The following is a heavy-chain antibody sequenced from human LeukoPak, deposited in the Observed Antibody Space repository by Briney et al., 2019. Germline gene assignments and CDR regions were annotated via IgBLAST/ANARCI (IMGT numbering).Heavy chain of an antibody. V-gene: IGHV3-48*01. Sequence: GGSLRLSCAASGFTFSSYWMSWVRQAPGKGLEWVSYISSSSSTIYYADSVKGRFTISRDNAKNSLYLQMNSLRAEDTAVFYCARDRGGTDDFWSGYYTGYFDYWGQGTLVTVSS. CDR2: ISSSSSTI. CDR3: ARDRGGTDDFWSGYYTGYFDY. D-gene: IGHD3-3*01. CDR1: GFTFSSYW. J-gene: IGHJ4*02.